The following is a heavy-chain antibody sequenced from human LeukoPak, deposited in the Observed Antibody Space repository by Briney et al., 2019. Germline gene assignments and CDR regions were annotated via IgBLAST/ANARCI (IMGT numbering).Heavy chain of an antibody. CDR1: GGSISSYY. Sequence: PSETLSLTCTVSGGSISSYYWSWIRQPPGKGLEWIGYIYTSGSTNYNPSLKSRVTISVDTSKNQFSLKLSSVTAADTAVYYCSRRTPPNWGLNRFDPWGQGTLVTVSS. V-gene: IGHV4-4*09. J-gene: IGHJ5*02. CDR3: SRRTPPNWGLNRFDP. CDR2: IYTSGST. D-gene: IGHD7-27*01.